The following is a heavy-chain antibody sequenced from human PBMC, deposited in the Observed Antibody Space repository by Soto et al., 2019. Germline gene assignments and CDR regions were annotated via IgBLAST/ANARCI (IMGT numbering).Heavy chain of an antibody. CDR2: IIPISETT. D-gene: IGHD2-2*01. V-gene: IGHV1-69*01. Sequence: QVQLVQSGAEVKKPGSSVKVSCKASGGTFSSYAISWVRQAPGQGLEWMGGIIPISETTNDAQKFQGRVTITADESKSTAYMELSSLRSEDTAVYYCARSQGSSTSLEIYYYYYYGMDVWGQGTTVTVSS. J-gene: IGHJ6*02. CDR1: GGTFSSYA. CDR3: ARSQGSSTSLEIYYYYYYGMDV.